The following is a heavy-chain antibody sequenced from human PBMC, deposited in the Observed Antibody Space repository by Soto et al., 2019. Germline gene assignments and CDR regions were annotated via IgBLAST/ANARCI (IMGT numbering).Heavy chain of an antibody. CDR1: GGSISGYY. CDR3: ARIYDSSGYVDY. J-gene: IGHJ4*02. D-gene: IGHD3-22*01. Sequence: SETLSLTCSVSGGSISGYYWNWIRQPPGKRLEWIGYIYYSGSTNYNPSLKGRGTISVDTSKNQFSLKLSSVTAADTAVYYCARIYDSSGYVDYWGQGTLVTVSS. V-gene: IGHV4-59*08. CDR2: IYYSGST.